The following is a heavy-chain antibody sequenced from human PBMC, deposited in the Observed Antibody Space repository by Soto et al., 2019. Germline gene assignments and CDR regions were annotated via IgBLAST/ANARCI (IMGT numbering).Heavy chain of an antibody. D-gene: IGHD6-13*01. CDR1: GFTFSSYA. CDR3: AKKLYSSSWRDYYGMDV. V-gene: IGHV3-23*01. J-gene: IGHJ6*02. CDR2: ISGSGGST. Sequence: GGSLRLSCAASGFTFSSYAMSWVRQAPGKGLEWVSAISGSGGSTYYADSVKGRFTISRDNSKNTLYLQMNSLRAEDTAVYYCAKKLYSSSWRDYYGMDVWGQGTTVTVSS.